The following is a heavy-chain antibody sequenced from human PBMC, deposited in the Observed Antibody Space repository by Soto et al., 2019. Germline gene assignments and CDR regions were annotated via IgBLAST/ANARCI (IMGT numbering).Heavy chain of an antibody. Sequence: SSETLSLTCAVSGGSISSSNWWSWVRQPPGKGLEWIGEIYHSGSTNYNPSLKSRVTISVDKSKNQFSLKLSSVTAADTAVYYCARDSGDYDILSGSKFYYYYYGMDVWTQRTTVTVSS. J-gene: IGHJ6*02. V-gene: IGHV4-4*02. D-gene: IGHD3-9*01. CDR1: GGSISSSNW. CDR3: ARDSGDYDILSGSKFYYYYYGMDV. CDR2: IYHSGST.